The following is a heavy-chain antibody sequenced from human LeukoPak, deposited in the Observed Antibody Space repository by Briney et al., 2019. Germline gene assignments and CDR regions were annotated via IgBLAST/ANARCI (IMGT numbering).Heavy chain of an antibody. V-gene: IGHV4-39*01. Sequence: SETLSLTCTVSGVSISSSSYYWGWIRQPPGKGLEWIGSIYYSGSTYYNPSLKSRVTISVDTSKNQFSLKLSSVTAADTAVYYCARQPWDYVWGSYPDYWGQGTLVTVSS. CDR1: GVSISSSSYY. CDR3: ARQPWDYVWGSYPDY. CDR2: IYYSGST. J-gene: IGHJ4*02. D-gene: IGHD3-16*02.